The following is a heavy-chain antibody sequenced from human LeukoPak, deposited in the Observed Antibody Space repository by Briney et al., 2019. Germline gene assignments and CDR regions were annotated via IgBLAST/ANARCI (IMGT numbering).Heavy chain of an antibody. J-gene: IGHJ4*02. V-gene: IGHV3-30*02. CDR1: GFIFKNYG. CDR3: AKGSPTSDPFEN. D-gene: IGHD2-15*01. Sequence: GGSLRLSCVVSGFIFKNYGVHWVRQAPGKGLEWVAVTRYGGSDKKYADSVKGRFTISGDNSRNTVYLQMNSLRGEDSAVYYCAKGSPTSDPFENWGQGTLVTVSS. CDR2: TRYGGSDK.